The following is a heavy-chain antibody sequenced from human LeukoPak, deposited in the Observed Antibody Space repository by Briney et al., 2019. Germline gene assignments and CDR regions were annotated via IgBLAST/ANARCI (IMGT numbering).Heavy chain of an antibody. CDR3: ATLGYSYGRI. CDR1: GFTFSDAW. V-gene: IGHV3-15*01. Sequence: GGSLRLSCAASGFTFSDAWMSWVRQAPGKGLEWVGRIKNKTDGGTTDYAAPVKGRFTISRDDSKNSLYLQMNSLRTEDTAAYFCATLGYSYGRIRGQGTLVTVSS. J-gene: IGHJ4*02. D-gene: IGHD5-18*01. CDR2: IKNKTDGGTT.